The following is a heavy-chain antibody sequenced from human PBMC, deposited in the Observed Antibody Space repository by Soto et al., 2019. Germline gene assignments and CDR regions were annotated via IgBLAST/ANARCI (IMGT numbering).Heavy chain of an antibody. D-gene: IGHD1-26*01. CDR2: IIPILNTA. Sequence: SVKVSCKTSGGTFSSYGISWVRQAPGQGLEWMGGIIPILNTANYAQKFQGRVTITADESASTAYMELSSLRSEDTAVFYCAGGKYIAYSGSYYSYYYYGMDVWGQGTTVTVSS. V-gene: IGHV1-69*13. J-gene: IGHJ6*02. CDR1: GGTFSSYG. CDR3: AGGKYIAYSGSYYSYYYYGMDV.